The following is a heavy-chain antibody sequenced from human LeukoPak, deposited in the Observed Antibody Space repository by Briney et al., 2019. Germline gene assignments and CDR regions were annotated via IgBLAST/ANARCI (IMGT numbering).Heavy chain of an antibody. CDR1: GFTFSSYA. Sequence: GRSLRLSCAASGFTFSSYAMHWVRQAPGKGLEWVAVISYDGSNKYYADSVKGRFTISRDNSKNTLYLQMNSLRAEDTAVYYCAREKAGAFDIWGQGAMVTVSS. CDR3: AREKAGAFDI. J-gene: IGHJ3*02. CDR2: ISYDGSNK. V-gene: IGHV3-30-3*01.